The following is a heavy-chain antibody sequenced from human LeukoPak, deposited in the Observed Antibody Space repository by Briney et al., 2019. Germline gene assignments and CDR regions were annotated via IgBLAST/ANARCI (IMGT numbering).Heavy chain of an antibody. D-gene: IGHD2-15*01. Sequence: GGSLRLSCAAPGFTFSTFAMTWVRQAPGKGLEWVSTFSPDGIHYTDSVKGRFAISRDDSMSTLFLQMNSLRAEDTAIYYCAKDYARGGCSLAHCNPIDSWGQGTLVTVSS. V-gene: IGHV3-23*01. CDR2: FSPDGI. CDR1: GFTFSTFA. J-gene: IGHJ4*02. CDR3: AKDYARGGCSLAHCNPIDS.